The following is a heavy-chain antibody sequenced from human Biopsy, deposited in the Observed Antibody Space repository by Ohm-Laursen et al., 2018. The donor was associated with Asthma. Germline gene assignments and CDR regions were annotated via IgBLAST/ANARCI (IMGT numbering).Heavy chain of an antibody. J-gene: IGHJ5*02. CDR1: RFTYE. D-gene: IGHD3-10*01. CDR2: ISYDGSSI. V-gene: IGHV3-30-3*01. Sequence: SLRLSCAASRFTYEMHWVRQAPGKGLEWVAVISYDGSSIYYADSVKGRFTIPRDNSKNTLYLQMNSLRVEDTAVYYCARGREGSGSYFTSHWFDPWGQGTLVTVSS. CDR3: ARGREGSGSYFTSHWFDP.